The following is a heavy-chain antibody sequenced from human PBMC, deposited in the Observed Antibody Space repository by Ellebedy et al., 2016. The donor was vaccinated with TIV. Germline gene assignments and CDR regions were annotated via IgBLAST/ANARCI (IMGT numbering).Heavy chain of an antibody. V-gene: IGHV1-69*13. Sequence: SVKVSCXAFGVSFSSSGVNWVRQAPAQGLEWMGGTIPGFDSANYAQKFQDRLRVSADESTSTAYMELNSLRSDDTAVYFCARGGSGYHRYYFDLWGQGTPVTVSS. CDR2: TIPGFDSA. J-gene: IGHJ4*02. D-gene: IGHD5-12*01. CDR3: ARGGSGYHRYYFDL. CDR1: GVSFSSSG.